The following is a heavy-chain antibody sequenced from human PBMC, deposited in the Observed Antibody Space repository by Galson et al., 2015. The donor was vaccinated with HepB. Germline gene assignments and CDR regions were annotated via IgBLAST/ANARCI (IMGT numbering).Heavy chain of an antibody. D-gene: IGHD3-9*01. CDR2: ISGSGGTT. Sequence: SLRLSCAASGFTFSSYAMSWVRQAPGKGLEWVSGISGSGGTTYYADSVKGRFTISRDNSKNTLYLQMSSLRAEDTAVYYCAKALGDVLIVDYFDNWGQGTLVTVSS. J-gene: IGHJ4*02. CDR3: AKALGDVLIVDYFDN. V-gene: IGHV3-23*01. CDR1: GFTFSSYA.